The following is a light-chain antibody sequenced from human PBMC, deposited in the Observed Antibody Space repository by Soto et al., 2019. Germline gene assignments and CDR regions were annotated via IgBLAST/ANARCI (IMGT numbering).Light chain of an antibody. Sequence: IVMTQSPATLSVSPGERATLSCRASQNIYNNIAWYQHRPGQAPRLLIYRASTRATGVPARFSGSGFETEYTLTISSLQSKDFAIYSCLQYHNLWAFGQGTKVEIK. V-gene: IGKV3-15*01. J-gene: IGKJ1*01. CDR1: QNIYNN. CDR2: RAS. CDR3: LQYHNLWA.